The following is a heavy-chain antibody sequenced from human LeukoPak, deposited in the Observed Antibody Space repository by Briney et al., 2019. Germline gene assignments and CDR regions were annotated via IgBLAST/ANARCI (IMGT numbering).Heavy chain of an antibody. CDR1: GYTFTSYG. Sequence: ASVKVSCKASGYTFTSYGISRVRQAPGQGLEWIGWISAYNGNTNYAQKLQGRVTMTTDTSTSTAYMELRSLRSDDTAVYYCARASSGYYHDAFDIWGQGTMVTVSS. J-gene: IGHJ3*02. V-gene: IGHV1-18*01. CDR3: ARASSGYYHDAFDI. CDR2: ISAYNGNT. D-gene: IGHD3-22*01.